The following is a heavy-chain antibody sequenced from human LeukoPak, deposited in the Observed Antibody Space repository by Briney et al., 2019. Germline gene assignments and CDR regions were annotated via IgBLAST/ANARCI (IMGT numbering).Heavy chain of an antibody. CDR3: ARGLRIAVAGTLGY. D-gene: IGHD6-19*01. V-gene: IGHV1-8*01. CDR1: GYTFTSYD. CDR2: MKPNSGNT. J-gene: IGHJ4*02. Sequence: ASVKVSCKPSGYTFTSYDINWVRQATGQGLEWMGWMKPNSGNTGYAQKFQGRVTMTRNTSISTAYMELSSLRSEDTAVYYCARGLRIAVAGTLGYWGQGTLVTVSS.